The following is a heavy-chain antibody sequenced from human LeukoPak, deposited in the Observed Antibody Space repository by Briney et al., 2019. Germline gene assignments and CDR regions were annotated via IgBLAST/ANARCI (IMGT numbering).Heavy chain of an antibody. J-gene: IGHJ4*02. CDR2: ISSSSSYI. CDR1: GFTFSSYS. Sequence: GGSLRLSCAASGFTFSSYSMNWVRQAPGKGLEWVSSISSSSSYIYYADSVKGRFTISRDNAKNSLYLQMNSLRAEDTAVYYCARVYFRAVAAAPGYWGQGTLVTVSS. D-gene: IGHD6-19*01. CDR3: ARVYFRAVAAAPGY. V-gene: IGHV3-21*01.